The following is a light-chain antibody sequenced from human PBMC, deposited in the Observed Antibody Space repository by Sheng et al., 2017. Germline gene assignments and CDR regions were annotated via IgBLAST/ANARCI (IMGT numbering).Light chain of an antibody. CDR2: KIT. Sequence: SYELTQPPSVSVSPGQAASITCSGDQLGNKYTFLVSTEPRQSPVWSSIKITSGPQGSLSRFSGSNSGNTATLTISGTQAMDEADYYCQVWDSSTLVFGGGTKLTVL. CDR3: QVWDSSTLV. V-gene: IGLV3-1*01. CDR1: QLGNKY. J-gene: IGLJ3*02.